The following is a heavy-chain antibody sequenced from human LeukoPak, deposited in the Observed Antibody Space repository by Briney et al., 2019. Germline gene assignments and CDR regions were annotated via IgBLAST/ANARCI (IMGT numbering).Heavy chain of an antibody. J-gene: IGHJ4*02. V-gene: IGHV3-23*01. CDR3: AKGDSASYYLNYFDS. D-gene: IGHD1-26*01. Sequence: GGSLRLSCAASGFTFSSYGMHWVRQAPGKGLEWVSTISGSGGSTYYADSVKGRFTISRDNSKNTMNLQMNSLRAEDTAIYYCAKGDSASYYLNYFDSWGQGTLVTVSS. CDR2: ISGSGGST. CDR1: GFTFSSYG.